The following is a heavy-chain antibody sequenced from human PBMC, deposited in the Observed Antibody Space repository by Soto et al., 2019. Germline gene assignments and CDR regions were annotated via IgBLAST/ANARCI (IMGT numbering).Heavy chain of an antibody. D-gene: IGHD6-19*01. CDR3: ASKLPGIAVAGTLYYYYGREV. V-gene: IGHV1-69*13. J-gene: IGHJ6*02. Sequence: SVKVSCKASGGTFSSYAISWVRQAPGQGLEWMGGIIPIFGTANYAQKFQGRVTITADESTSTAYMELSSLRSEDTAVYYCASKLPGIAVAGTLYYYYGREVWGHGKTVNVS. CDR2: IIPIFGTA. CDR1: GGTFSSYA.